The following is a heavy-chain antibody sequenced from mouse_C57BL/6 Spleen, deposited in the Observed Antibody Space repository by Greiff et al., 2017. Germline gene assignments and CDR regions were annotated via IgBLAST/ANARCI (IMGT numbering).Heavy chain of an antibody. CDR3: ARSRDYDGAWFAD. J-gene: IGHJ3*01. CDR1: GYTFTSYW. V-gene: IGHV1-64*01. CDR2: IHPNSGST. Sequence: QVQLQQPGAELVKPGASVKLSCKASGYTFTSYWMHWVKQRPGQGLEWIGMIHPNSGSTNYNEKFKSKATLTVDKSSSTAYMQLSSLTSEVSAVYYCARSRDYDGAWFADWGQGSLVTVSA. D-gene: IGHD2-4*01.